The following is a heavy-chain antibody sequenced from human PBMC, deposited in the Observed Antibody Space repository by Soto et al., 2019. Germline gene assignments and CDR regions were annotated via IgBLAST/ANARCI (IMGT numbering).Heavy chain of an antibody. CDR1: GFTFSDEW. D-gene: IGHD1-7*01. CDR3: TRGNYGAFHH. V-gene: IGHV3-15*07. J-gene: IGHJ3*01. CDR2: IKNKPNGETR. Sequence: EVQLVESGGVLIEAGGSLTLSCGASGFTFSDEWMSWVRQPPGKGPEWVGRIKNKPNGETREYTGLVKGRFTISRDDSESRLYLHMNNLKTDDTAVYYCTRGNYGAFHHWGQGTLVTVSS.